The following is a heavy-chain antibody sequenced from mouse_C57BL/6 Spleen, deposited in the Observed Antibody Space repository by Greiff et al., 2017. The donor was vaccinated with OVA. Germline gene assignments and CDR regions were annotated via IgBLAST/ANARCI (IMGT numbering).Heavy chain of an antibody. D-gene: IGHD1-1*01. CDR2: ISSGSSTI. CDR3: AVLLITTVERYFDY. CDR1: GFTFSDYG. V-gene: IGHV5-17*01. J-gene: IGHJ2*01. Sequence: EVQRVESGGGLVKPGGSLKLSCAASGFTFSDYGMHWVRQAPEKGLEWVAYISSGSSTIYYADTVKGRFTISRDNAKNTLFLQITSLRSEDTAIYYCAVLLITTVERYFDYCGQGTTLTVSS.